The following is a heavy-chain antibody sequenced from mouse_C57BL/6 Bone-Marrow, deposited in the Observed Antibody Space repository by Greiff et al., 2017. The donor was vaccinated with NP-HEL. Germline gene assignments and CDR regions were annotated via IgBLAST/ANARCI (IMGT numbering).Heavy chain of an antibody. Sequence: EVQLQESGGGLVKPGGSLKLSCAASGFTFSSYAMSWVRQTPEKRLEWVATISDGGSYTYYPDNVKGRFTISRDNAKNNLYLQMSHLKSEDTAMYYCARDGYYGSSFYWYFDVWGTGTTVTVSS. D-gene: IGHD1-1*01. V-gene: IGHV5-4*01. J-gene: IGHJ1*03. CDR3: ARDGYYGSSFYWYFDV. CDR1: GFTFSSYA. CDR2: ISDGGSYT.